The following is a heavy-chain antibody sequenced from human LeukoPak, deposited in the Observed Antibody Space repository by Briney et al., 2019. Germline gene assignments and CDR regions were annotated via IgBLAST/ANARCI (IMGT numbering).Heavy chain of an antibody. Sequence: GGSLRLSCAAPVFTFRNYWMSSVRQAPGKGLETVANINQDGSETYYIDSVKGRFTITRDNAKNSFYVQMNSLRNEDTDIYCCTTGRVFDFGGQGTPVILPS. CDR2: INQDGSET. V-gene: IGHV3-7*03. CDR1: VFTFRNYW. D-gene: IGHD1-1*01. CDR3: TTGRVFDF. J-gene: IGHJ4*02.